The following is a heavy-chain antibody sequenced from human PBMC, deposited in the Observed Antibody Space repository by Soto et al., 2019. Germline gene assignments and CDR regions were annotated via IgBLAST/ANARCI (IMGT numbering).Heavy chain of an antibody. V-gene: IGHV4-34*01. CDR3: ARGRGYSYGYFLDY. Sequence: SETLSLTCAVYGGSFSGYYLRWIRQPPGKGLEWIWEINHSGSTNYNPSLKSRVTISVDTSKNQFSLKLSSVTAADTAVYYCARGRGYSYGYFLDYWGQGTLVTVS. J-gene: IGHJ4*02. CDR1: GGSFSGYY. D-gene: IGHD5-18*01. CDR2: INHSGST.